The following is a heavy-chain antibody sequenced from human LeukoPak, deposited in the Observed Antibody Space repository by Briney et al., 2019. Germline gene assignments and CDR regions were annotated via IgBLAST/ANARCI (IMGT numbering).Heavy chain of an antibody. D-gene: IGHD3-10*01. Sequence: PSETLSLTCTVSGGSISSYYWSWIRQPPGKGLGWIGYIYYSGSTKYNPSLKSRVTISVDTSKNQLSLKLSSVTAADTAVYYCARDSYYYGSGTYWFDPWGQGTLVIVSS. CDR3: ARDSYYYGSGTYWFDP. J-gene: IGHJ5*02. CDR1: GGSISSYY. CDR2: IYYSGST. V-gene: IGHV4-59*01.